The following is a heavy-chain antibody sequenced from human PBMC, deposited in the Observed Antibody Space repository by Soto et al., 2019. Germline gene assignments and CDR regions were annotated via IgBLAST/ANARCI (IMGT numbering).Heavy chain of an antibody. D-gene: IGHD1-26*01. CDR2: IYWDDSK. CDR1: GFSLTTDRVG. Sequence: QITLKESGPTLVKPTQTLTLTCTFSGFSLTTDRVGVGWIRQPPGEALEWLAVIYWDDSKTYRPSLESRLTITKHTSKSPVPLTMTTMDSLDTATYYCAHAYGGRSLYWGQGTLVTVSS. V-gene: IGHV2-5*02. CDR3: AHAYGGRSLY. J-gene: IGHJ4*02.